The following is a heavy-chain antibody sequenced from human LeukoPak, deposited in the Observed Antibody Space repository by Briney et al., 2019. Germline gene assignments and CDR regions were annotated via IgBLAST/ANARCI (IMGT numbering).Heavy chain of an antibody. J-gene: IGHJ5*02. CDR3: ARVQVPYCSSTSCSETYWFDH. D-gene: IGHD2-2*01. CDR2: IYYSGSA. CDR1: GGSISSYY. V-gene: IGHV4-59*01. Sequence: RPSETLSLTCTVPGGSISSYYWSWVRLPPGKGLEWHGYIYYSGSANYNPSLNSRVTISVDASKTHLSLKLSSVTAADTAVYHCARVQVPYCSSTSCSETYWFDHWGQGTLVTVSS.